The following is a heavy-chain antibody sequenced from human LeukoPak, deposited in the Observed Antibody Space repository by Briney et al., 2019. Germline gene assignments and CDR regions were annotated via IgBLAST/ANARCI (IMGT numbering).Heavy chain of an antibody. CDR1: GFTFSSYG. CDR3: ARGRGSGWDDDAFDI. CDR2: IWYDGSNK. D-gene: IGHD6-19*01. V-gene: IGHV3-33*08. Sequence: GGSLRLSCAASGFTFSSYGMHWVRQAPGKGLEWVAVIWYDGSNKYYADSVKGRFTISRDNSKNTLYPQMNSLRAEDTAVYYCARGRGSGWDDDAFDIWGQGTMVTVSS. J-gene: IGHJ3*02.